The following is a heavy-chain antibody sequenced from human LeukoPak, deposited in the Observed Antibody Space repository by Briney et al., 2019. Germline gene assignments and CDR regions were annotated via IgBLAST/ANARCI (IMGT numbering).Heavy chain of an antibody. J-gene: IGHJ4*02. D-gene: IGHD1-26*01. Sequence: GRSLRLSCSASGFTVSTNYISSVRQAPGNWLEWVSIIYSGGSTLYEASVKGRFTISRDNSKNTLYLQMKSLRAEDTAVYYCARAETSGSYYGLDYWGQGTLVTVSS. CDR2: IYSGGST. CDR3: ARAETSGSYYGLDY. CDR1: GFTVSTNY. V-gene: IGHV3-66*02.